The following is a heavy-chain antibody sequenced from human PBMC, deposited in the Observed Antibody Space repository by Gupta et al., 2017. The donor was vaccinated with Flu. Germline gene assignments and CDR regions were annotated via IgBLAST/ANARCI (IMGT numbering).Heavy chain of an antibody. J-gene: IGHJ4*02. CDR2: ISSSSSYI. CDR3: ARVSQ. CDR1: VFTFSSYS. Sequence: EVQLVEAGGGLVKRGGSVRFSGSSHVFTFSSYSMNWVRQAPGKGMGWVSSISSSSSYIYYADSVKGRFTISRDNAKNSLYLQIDSLRAEDTAVYYCARVSQWGQGTLVTVSS. V-gene: IGHV3-21*01.